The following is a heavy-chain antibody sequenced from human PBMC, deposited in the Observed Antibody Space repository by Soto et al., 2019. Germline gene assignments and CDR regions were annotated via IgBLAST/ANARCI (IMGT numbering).Heavy chain of an antibody. Sequence: QVQLVQSGAEVKKPGASVKVSCKASGYTFTGYYMHWVRQAPGQGLEWMGWINPNSGGTNYAQKFQGWVTITRDTSISTAYMELSRLRSDDTAVYYCARSPEKYCSGGSCYLSDPFFDYWGQGTLVTVSS. CDR1: GYTFTGYY. D-gene: IGHD2-15*01. V-gene: IGHV1-2*04. CDR2: INPNSGGT. CDR3: ARSPEKYCSGGSCYLSDPFFDY. J-gene: IGHJ4*02.